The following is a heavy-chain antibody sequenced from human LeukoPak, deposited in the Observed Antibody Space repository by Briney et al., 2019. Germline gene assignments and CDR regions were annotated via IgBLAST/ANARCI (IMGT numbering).Heavy chain of an antibody. CDR3: ARLEVTAILVGYYFDY. Sequence: TGESLKISCKGSGYIFTSYWIGWVRQMPGKGLEWMGIIYPGDSDTRYSPSFQGQVTISADKSISTAYLQWSSLKASDTAMYYCARLEVTAILVGYYFDYWGQGTLVTVSS. D-gene: IGHD2-21*02. CDR1: GYIFTSYW. J-gene: IGHJ4*02. V-gene: IGHV5-51*01. CDR2: IYPGDSDT.